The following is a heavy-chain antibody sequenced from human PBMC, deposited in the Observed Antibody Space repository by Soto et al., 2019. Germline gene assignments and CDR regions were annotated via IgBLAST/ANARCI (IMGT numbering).Heavy chain of an antibody. CDR2: ISSSGSGI. Sequence: GGSLRLSCAASGFTFSDYYMTWIRQAPGKGLEWVSYISSSGSGIYYPDSVKGRFTISRDNAKKSLYLQMSSLRAEDTAVYYCARAYSDAFDIWGQGTLVTVSS. D-gene: IGHD2-15*01. CDR1: GFTFSDYY. V-gene: IGHV3-11*01. CDR3: ARAYSDAFDI. J-gene: IGHJ3*02.